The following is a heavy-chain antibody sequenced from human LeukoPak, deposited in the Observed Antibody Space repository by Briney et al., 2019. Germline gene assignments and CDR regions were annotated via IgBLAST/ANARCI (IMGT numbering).Heavy chain of an antibody. V-gene: IGHV3-74*01. CDR1: GFTFSSYW. CDR3: ARDFMYSISCTGC. CDR2: IKTDGSST. J-gene: IGHJ4*02. Sequence: SGGSLGLSCVASGFTFSSYWMHWVRQAPGKGLVWVSRIKTDGSSTSYADSVKGRFTISRDNAKNTMYLQMNSLRVEDTAVYYCARDFMYSISCTGCWGQGTLVTVSS. D-gene: IGHD6-13*01.